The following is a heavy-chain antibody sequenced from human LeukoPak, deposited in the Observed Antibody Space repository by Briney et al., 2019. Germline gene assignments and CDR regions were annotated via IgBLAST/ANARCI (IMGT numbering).Heavy chain of an antibody. CDR2: IKQDGSEK. V-gene: IGHV3-7*01. J-gene: IGHJ4*02. CDR3: ARDGVITFGGVIVADY. D-gene: IGHD3-16*02. Sequence: GGSLRLSCAASGFTFSDYWMSWVRQAPGKGLEGVANIKQDGSEKYYMESVKGRFTISRDNAKNSLYLQMNSLRAEDTAVYHCARDGVITFGGVIVADYWGQGTLVTVSS. CDR1: GFTFSDYW.